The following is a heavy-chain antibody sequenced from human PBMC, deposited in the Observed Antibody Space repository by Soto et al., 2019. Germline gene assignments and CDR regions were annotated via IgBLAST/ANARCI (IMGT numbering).Heavy chain of an antibody. D-gene: IGHD6-19*01. CDR2: IYHSGST. Sequence: QVQLQESGPGLVKPSGTLSLTCAVSSGSISSSNWWSWVRQPQGKGLEWIGEIYHSGSTDYNPPRKSRVSISVDKYKRQFSRKLSSVTAADTAIYYLAKSDVNIAVGGTGVFDVWGPGTMVTVSS. CDR1: SGSISSSNW. CDR3: AKSDVNIAVGGTGVFDV. J-gene: IGHJ3*01. V-gene: IGHV4-4*02.